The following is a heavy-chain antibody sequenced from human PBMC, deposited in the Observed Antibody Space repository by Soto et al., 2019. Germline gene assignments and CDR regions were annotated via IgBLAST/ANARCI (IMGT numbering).Heavy chain of an antibody. CDR2: IIPIFGTA. Sequence: GASVKVSCKASGGTFSSYAISWVRQAPGQGLEWMGGIIPIFGTANYAQKFQGRVTITADESTSTAYMELSSLRSEDTAVYYCARAVGTIRNYYYYGMEVWGQGPTVTVSS. D-gene: IGHD2-2*02. CDR3: ARAVGTIRNYYYYGMEV. J-gene: IGHJ6*02. CDR1: GGTFSSYA. V-gene: IGHV1-69*13.